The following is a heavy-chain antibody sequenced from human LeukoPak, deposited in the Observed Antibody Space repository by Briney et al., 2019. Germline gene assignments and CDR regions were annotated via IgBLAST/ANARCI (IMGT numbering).Heavy chain of an antibody. V-gene: IGHV3-21*01. CDR2: ISSESTYI. CDR3: ARGGVVDNDY. Sequence: PGGSLRLSCAASGFTFSRYTMNWVRQTPGKGLEWVSSISSESTYIYYADSMKGRFTISRDNAKNSLYLQMNSLRAEDTAVYYCARGGVVDNDYWGQGTLVTVSS. CDR1: GFTFSRYT. J-gene: IGHJ4*02. D-gene: IGHD3-22*01.